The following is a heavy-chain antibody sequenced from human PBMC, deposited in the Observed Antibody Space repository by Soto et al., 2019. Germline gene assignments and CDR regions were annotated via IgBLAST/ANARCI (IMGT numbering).Heavy chain of an antibody. Sequence: GASVKVSCKASGYTITSYGISWVRQAPGQGLEWMGWISAYNGNTNYAQKLQGRVTMTTDTSTSTAYMELRSLRSDDTAVYYCARADFYILTGYPFAYWGQGTLVTVSS. J-gene: IGHJ4*02. CDR3: ARADFYILTGYPFAY. V-gene: IGHV1-18*01. D-gene: IGHD3-9*01. CDR1: GYTITSYG. CDR2: ISAYNGNT.